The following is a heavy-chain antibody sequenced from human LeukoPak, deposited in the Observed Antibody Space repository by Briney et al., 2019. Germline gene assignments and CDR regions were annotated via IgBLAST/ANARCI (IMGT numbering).Heavy chain of an antibody. J-gene: IGHJ3*02. CDR2: ISGSGGST. D-gene: IGHD3-3*01. V-gene: IGHV3-23*01. Sequence: GGSLRLSCAASGFTFSSYAMSWVRQAPGKGLEWVSAISGSGGSTYYADSVKGRFTISRDNSKNTLYLQMNSLRAEDTAVYYCARDSMGWSGYYTFNAFDIWGQGTMVTVSS. CDR1: GFTFSSYA. CDR3: ARDSMGWSGYYTFNAFDI.